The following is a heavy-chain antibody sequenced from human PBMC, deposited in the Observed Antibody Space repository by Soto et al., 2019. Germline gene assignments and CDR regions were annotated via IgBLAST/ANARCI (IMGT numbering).Heavy chain of an antibody. CDR1: GFTFSSND. J-gene: IGHJ6*02. Sequence: EVRLLESGGGLVQPGGSLRLSCAASGFTFSSNDMSWVRQAPGKGLEWVSAICGSGGSTYYADFWKGRFTISRDHSKNTLYLQMNRLLGEDTAVYYCAKVPHPVRTVVAAHSGWAHYYYYGMDVWGQGTKVSVSS. V-gene: IGHV3-23*01. CDR2: ICGSGGST. CDR3: AKVPHPVRTVVAAHSGWAHYYYYGMDV. D-gene: IGHD2-15*01.